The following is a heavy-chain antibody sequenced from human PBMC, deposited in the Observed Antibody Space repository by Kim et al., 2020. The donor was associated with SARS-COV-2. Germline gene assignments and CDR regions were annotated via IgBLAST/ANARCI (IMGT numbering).Heavy chain of an antibody. V-gene: IGHV4-59*01. J-gene: IGHJ4*02. Sequence: SETLSLTWTVSGGSISSYYWSWIRQPPGKGLEWIGYIYYSGSTNYNPSLKSRVTISVDTSKNQFSLKLSSVTAADTAVYYCARIIRRHGITMVRGVIANYCFDYWGQGTLVTVSS. CDR3: ARIIRRHGITMVRGVIANYCFDY. D-gene: IGHD3-10*01. CDR2: IYYSGST. CDR1: GGSISSYY.